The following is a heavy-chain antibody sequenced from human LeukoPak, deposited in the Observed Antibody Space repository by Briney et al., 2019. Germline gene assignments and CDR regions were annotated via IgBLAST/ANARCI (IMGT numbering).Heavy chain of an antibody. D-gene: IGHD4-17*01. CDR2: ISGSAGST. CDR1: GFTFSNAW. J-gene: IGHJ4*02. Sequence: GGSLRLSCAASGFTFSNAWMSWVRQAPGKGLEWVSAISGSAGSTYYADSVKGRFAISRDNSMNTLYLQMNSLRAEDTAVYYCAKVPYDDYFNTPFDYWGQGTLVAVSS. V-gene: IGHV3-23*01. CDR3: AKVPYDDYFNTPFDY.